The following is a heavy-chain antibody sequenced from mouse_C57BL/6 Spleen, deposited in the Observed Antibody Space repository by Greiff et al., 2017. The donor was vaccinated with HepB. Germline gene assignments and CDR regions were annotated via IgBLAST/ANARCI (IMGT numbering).Heavy chain of an antibody. CDR3: TRNTTVVARYWYFDV. D-gene: IGHD1-1*01. Sequence: VQLQQPGAELVKPGASVKLSCKASGYTFTSYWMQWVKQRPGQGLEWIGEIDPSDSYTNYNQKFKGKATLTVDTSSSTAYMQLSSLTSEDSAVYYCTRNTTVVARYWYFDVWGTGTTVTVSS. CDR2: IDPSDSYT. V-gene: IGHV1-50*01. J-gene: IGHJ1*03. CDR1: GYTFTSYW.